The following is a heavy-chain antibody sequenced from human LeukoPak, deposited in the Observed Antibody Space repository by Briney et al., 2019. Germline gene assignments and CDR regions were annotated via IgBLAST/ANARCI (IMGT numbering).Heavy chain of an antibody. Sequence: SETLSLTCTVSGGSISSGGYYWSWIRQPPGKGLEWIGYIYHSGSTYYNPSLKSRVTISVDRSKNQFSLKLSSVTAADTAVYYCSVGSTWYFDLWGRGTLVTVSS. CDR3: SVGSTWYFDL. CDR2: IYHSGST. J-gene: IGHJ2*01. CDR1: GGSISSGGYY. D-gene: IGHD6-25*01. V-gene: IGHV4-30-2*01.